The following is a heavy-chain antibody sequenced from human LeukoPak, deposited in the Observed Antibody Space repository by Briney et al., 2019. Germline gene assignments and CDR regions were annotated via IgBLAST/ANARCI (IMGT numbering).Heavy chain of an antibody. D-gene: IGHD3-9*01. CDR2: ISSSSSYT. Sequence: GRSLRLSCAASGFTFSSYSMHWVRQAPGKGLEWVSYISSSSSYTNYADSVKGRFTISRDNAKNSLYLQMNSLRAEDTAVYYCARRPTGGGGLTGYTNWGQGTLVTVSS. J-gene: IGHJ4*02. CDR3: ARRPTGGGGLTGYTN. CDR1: GFTFSSYS. V-gene: IGHV3-21*05.